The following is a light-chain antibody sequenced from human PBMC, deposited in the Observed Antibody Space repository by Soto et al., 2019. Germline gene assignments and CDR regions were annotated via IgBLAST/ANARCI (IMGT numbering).Light chain of an antibody. V-gene: IGKV3-11*01. CDR1: QSVGTQ. CDR3: HQRSDWPFT. CDR2: DAY. Sequence: EVVLTQSPATLSLSPGERATLSCRASQSVGTQLGWSQQKPGQAPRLLIYDAYNRATDIPARFSGSGSGTDLTLTISSLEPEDFAVYYCHQRSDWPFTFGPGTKLDMK. J-gene: IGKJ3*01.